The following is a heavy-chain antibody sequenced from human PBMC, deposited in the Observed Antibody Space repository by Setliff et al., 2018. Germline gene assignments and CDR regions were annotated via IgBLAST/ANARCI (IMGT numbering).Heavy chain of an antibody. J-gene: IGHJ4*02. CDR1: GFTFDRET. CDR3: AKDKEVRVDYFDY. CDR2: VSGAGDSI. Sequence: GGSLRLSCAASGFTFDRETMTWVRQAPGKGLEWVSAVSGAGDSIYYTDSVRGRFTISRDNSKSTLYLQMNSLRADDTAVYYCAKDKEVRVDYFDYWGQGTLVTVSS. D-gene: IGHD2-8*02. V-gene: IGHV3-23*01.